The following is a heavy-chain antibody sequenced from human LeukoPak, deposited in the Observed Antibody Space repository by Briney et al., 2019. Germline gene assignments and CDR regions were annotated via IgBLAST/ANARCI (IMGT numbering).Heavy chain of an antibody. V-gene: IGHV1-18*01. Sequence: ASVKVSCKASGYTFTSYGISWVRQAPGQGLEWMGWISAYNGNTNYAQKLQGRVTMTTDTSTSTAYMELRSLRSDDTAVYYCARAYSSSSRRHQLVLNYFDYWGQGTLVTVSS. J-gene: IGHJ4*02. CDR2: ISAYNGNT. CDR3: ARAYSSSSRRHQLVLNYFDY. D-gene: IGHD6-6*01. CDR1: GYTFTSYG.